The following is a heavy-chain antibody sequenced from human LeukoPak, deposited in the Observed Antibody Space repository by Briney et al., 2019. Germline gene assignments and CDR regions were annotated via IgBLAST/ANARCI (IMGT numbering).Heavy chain of an antibody. J-gene: IGHJ4*02. D-gene: IGHD6-19*01. V-gene: IGHV4-59*01. Sequence: SETLSLTCTVSGGSISNYYWSWIRQPPGKGLEWIGYIYYSGSTNYNPSLRSRLTISVDTSNNQFSLKLNSVTAADTAVYYCARYGTGSNSGWYIHWVQGALVSVSS. CDR1: GGSISNYY. CDR2: IYYSGST. CDR3: ARYGTGSNSGWYIH.